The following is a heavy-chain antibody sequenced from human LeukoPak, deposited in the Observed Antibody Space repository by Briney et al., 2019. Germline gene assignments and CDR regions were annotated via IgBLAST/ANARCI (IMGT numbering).Heavy chain of an antibody. V-gene: IGHV3-53*01. Sequence: PGGSLRLSCAASGFTVSSNYMSWVRQAPGKGLEWVSVIYSGVSTYYADSVKGRFTISRDNSKITLYLQMNSLRAEDTAVYYCARVHVGAVAGKNYFDYWGQGTLVTVSS. CDR3: ARVHVGAVAGKNYFDY. CDR2: IYSGVST. CDR1: GFTVSSNY. D-gene: IGHD6-19*01. J-gene: IGHJ4*02.